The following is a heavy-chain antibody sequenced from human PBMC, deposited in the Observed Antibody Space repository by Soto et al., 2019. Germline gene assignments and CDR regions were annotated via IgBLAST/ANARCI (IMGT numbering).Heavy chain of an antibody. Sequence: GASVKVSCKASGYTFTSYGISWVRQAPGQGLEWMGWISAYNGNTNYAQKLQGRVTMTTDTSTSTAYMELRSLRSDDTAVYYCARGPKSYYDFWSGYYDFDYWGQGTLVTVSS. CDR3: ARGPKSYYDFWSGYYDFDY. J-gene: IGHJ4*02. CDR1: GYTFTSYG. D-gene: IGHD3-3*01. V-gene: IGHV1-18*01. CDR2: ISAYNGNT.